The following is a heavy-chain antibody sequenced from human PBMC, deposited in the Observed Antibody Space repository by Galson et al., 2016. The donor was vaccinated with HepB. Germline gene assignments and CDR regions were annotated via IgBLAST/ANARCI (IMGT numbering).Heavy chain of an antibody. CDR1: GFTLSNSG. CDR3: ARELVRSAFDL. J-gene: IGHJ3*01. Sequence: SLRLSCAASGFTLSNSGINWVRQAPGKGLQWVSYISSSIRTIYYADSVMGRFTISRDNAENSVYLQMNSLRDKDTAVYYCARELVRSAFDLWGQGTMVTVSS. V-gene: IGHV3-48*02. D-gene: IGHD4/OR15-4a*01. CDR2: ISSSIRTI.